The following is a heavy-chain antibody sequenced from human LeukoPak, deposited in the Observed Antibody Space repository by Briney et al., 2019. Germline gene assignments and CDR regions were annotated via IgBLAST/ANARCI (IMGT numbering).Heavy chain of an antibody. D-gene: IGHD4-17*01. CDR3: AKAPLLTTVTHFDY. CDR2: IWYDGSNK. Sequence: GALRLSCAASGFTFRNYGMHWVRQAPGKGLDWVAVIWYDGSNKHYADSVKGRFTISRDNSKNTLYLQMNSLRAEDTAVYYCAKAPLLTTVTHFDYWGQGTLVTVSS. J-gene: IGHJ4*02. CDR1: GFTFRNYG. V-gene: IGHV3-33*03.